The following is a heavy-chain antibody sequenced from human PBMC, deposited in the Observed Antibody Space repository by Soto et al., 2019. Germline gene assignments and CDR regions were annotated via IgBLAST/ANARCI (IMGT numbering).Heavy chain of an antibody. CDR1: GFTFSSYG. CDR3: AEVRKGDYYDSSDSYYFDY. J-gene: IGHJ4*02. Sequence: GGSLRLSCAASGFTFSSYGMHWVRQAPGKGLEWVAVISYDGSNKYYADSVKGRFTISRDNSKNTLYLQMNSLRAEDTAVYYCAEVRKGDYYDSSDSYYFDYWGQGTLVTVSS. D-gene: IGHD3-22*01. CDR2: ISYDGSNK. V-gene: IGHV3-30*18.